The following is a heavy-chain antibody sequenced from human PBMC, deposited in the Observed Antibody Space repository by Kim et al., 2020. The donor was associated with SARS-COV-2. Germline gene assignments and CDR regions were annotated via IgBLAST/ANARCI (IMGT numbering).Heavy chain of an antibody. V-gene: IGHV3-7*04. J-gene: IGHJ6*03. Sequence: KGRFTISRDNAKNSLYLQMTSLRAEDTAVYYCARDGSGYYYDYYYYYMDVWGKGTTVTVSS. CDR3: ARDGSGYYYDYYYYYMDV. D-gene: IGHD3-22*01.